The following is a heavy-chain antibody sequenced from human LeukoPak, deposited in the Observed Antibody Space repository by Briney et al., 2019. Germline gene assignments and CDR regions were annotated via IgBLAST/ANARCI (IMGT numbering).Heavy chain of an antibody. CDR2: IRDNGRDT. D-gene: IGHD1-26*01. V-gene: IGHV3-74*01. CDR1: GFTLSNYW. CDR3: ARSGSVGGNNWFDP. Sequence: QTGGSLRLSCAASGFTLSNYWMMHWVRQDPGKGLAWVARIRDNGRDTNYADSVKGRFIVSRDNAKNTLYLQMNSLRVDDTAVYYCARSGSVGGNNWFDPWGQGTLVTVSS. J-gene: IGHJ5*02.